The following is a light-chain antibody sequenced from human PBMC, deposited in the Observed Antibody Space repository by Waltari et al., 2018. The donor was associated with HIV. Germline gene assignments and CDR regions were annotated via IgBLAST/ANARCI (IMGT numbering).Light chain of an antibody. CDR1: QSVSSS. CDR2: GAS. CDR3: QQYNNWPPKT. V-gene: IGKV3-15*01. Sequence: EVERTQPPATLAVSPGERVTLACRASQSVSSSLAGYQQKPGQAPRLLIYGASTRASGIPARFSGSGSGTEFTLIISSLQSEDFALYYCQQYNNWPPKTFGQGTKVEIK. J-gene: IGKJ1*01.